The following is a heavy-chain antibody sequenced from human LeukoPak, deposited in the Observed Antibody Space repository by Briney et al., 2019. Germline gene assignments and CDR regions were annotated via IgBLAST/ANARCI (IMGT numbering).Heavy chain of an antibody. CDR2: IWYDGSNK. CDR3: AKDLWPPGRYCSSTSCLVDY. D-gene: IGHD2-2*01. Sequence: PGGPLRLSCAASGFTFSSYGMHWVRQAPGKGLEWVAVIWYDGSNKYYADSVKGRFTISRDNSKNTLYLQMNSLRAEDTAVYYCAKDLWPPGRYCSSTSCLVDYWGQGTLVTVSS. J-gene: IGHJ4*02. CDR1: GFTFSSYG. V-gene: IGHV3-33*06.